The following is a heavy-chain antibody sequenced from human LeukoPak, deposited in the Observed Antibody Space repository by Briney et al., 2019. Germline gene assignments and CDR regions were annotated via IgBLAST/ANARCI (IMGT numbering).Heavy chain of an antibody. V-gene: IGHV4-61*02. CDR1: GGSISSGSYY. CDR2: IYTSGST. CDR3: ARSKVPATGNWFDP. D-gene: IGHD2-21*02. Sequence: PSETLSLTCTVSGGSISSGSYYWSWIRQPAGKGLEWIGRIYTSGSTNYNPSLKSRVTISVDTSKSQFSLKLSSVTAADTAVYYCARSKVPATGNWFDPWGQGTLVTVSS. J-gene: IGHJ5*02.